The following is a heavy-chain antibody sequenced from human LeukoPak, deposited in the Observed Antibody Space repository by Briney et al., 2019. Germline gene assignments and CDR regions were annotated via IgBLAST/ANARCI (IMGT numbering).Heavy chain of an antibody. CDR2: IKPDGSER. CDR1: GFPFTTYW. V-gene: IGHV3-7*03. J-gene: IGHJ4*02. CDR3: ARKGLGGELGGFDS. D-gene: IGHD1-26*01. Sequence: GGSLRLSCAASGFPFTTYWMSWVRQAPGKGLEWLANIKPDGSERYYVDSVKGRFTISRDNAGDSLSLQMNSLRVEDTALYHCARKGLGGELGGFDSWGQGTLVTVSS.